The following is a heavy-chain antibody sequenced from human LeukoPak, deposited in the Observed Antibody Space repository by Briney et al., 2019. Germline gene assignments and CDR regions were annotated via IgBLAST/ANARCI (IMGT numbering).Heavy chain of an antibody. D-gene: IGHD6-6*01. V-gene: IGHV1-8*01. CDR1: GYTFTSYD. Sequence: ASVKVSCTASGYTFTSYDINWVRQATGQGLEWMGWMNPNSGNTGYAQKFQGRVTMTRNTSISTAYMELSSLRCEDTAVYYCSREGGRYSSSSEGFDYWGQGTLVTVSS. CDR2: MNPNSGNT. J-gene: IGHJ4*02. CDR3: SREGGRYSSSSEGFDY.